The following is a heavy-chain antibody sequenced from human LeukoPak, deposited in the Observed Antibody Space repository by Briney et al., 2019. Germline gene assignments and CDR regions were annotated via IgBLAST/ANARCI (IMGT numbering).Heavy chain of an antibody. J-gene: IGHJ4*02. V-gene: IGHV4-59*08. CDR1: GGSISSYY. Sequence: SETLSLTCTVSGGSISSYYWSWIRQPPGKGLEWIGYIYYSGSTNYNPSLKSRVTISVDTSKNQFSLKLSSATAADTAVYYCARGLFVDYWGQGTLVTVSS. CDR3: ARGLFVDY. CDR2: IYYSGST. D-gene: IGHD3-22*01.